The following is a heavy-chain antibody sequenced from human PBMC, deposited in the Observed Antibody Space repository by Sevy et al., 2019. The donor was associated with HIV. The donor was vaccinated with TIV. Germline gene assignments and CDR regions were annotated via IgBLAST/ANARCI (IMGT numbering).Heavy chain of an antibody. CDR1: GFNISSAS. CDR3: TTRPYGSIIDY. CDR2: IKGKTDGETT. V-gene: IGHV3-15*07. D-gene: IGHD3-10*01. J-gene: IGHJ4*02. Sequence: GGSLRLSCGGSGFNISSASMNWVRQAPGKGLEWVGRIKGKTDGETTDYAAPVKGRFIISRHDSGKTVYVQVNSVKTEDTAMYFCTTRPYGSIIDYWGQGTLVTVSS.